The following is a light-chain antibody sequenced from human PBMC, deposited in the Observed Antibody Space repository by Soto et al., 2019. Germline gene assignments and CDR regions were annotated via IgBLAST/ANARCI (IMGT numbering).Light chain of an antibody. CDR1: QDSTKY. V-gene: IGKV1-9*01. CDR2: DAS. CDR3: QHRDNWSYI. Sequence: IQLTQSPSSLSASVGDRVTITCRASQDSTKYLAWYQQKPGKAPNLLIYDASTLHSGVPSRFSGSGSGTDFTLTVSGLQPEDFATYYCQHRDNWSYIFGQGTKLEMK. J-gene: IGKJ2*01.